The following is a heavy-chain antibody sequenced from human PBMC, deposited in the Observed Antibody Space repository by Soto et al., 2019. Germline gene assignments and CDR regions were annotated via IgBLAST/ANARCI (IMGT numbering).Heavy chain of an antibody. CDR2: VSAHNGNT. D-gene: IGHD2-15*01. CDR3: ARVGREVARCSYFDY. Sequence: GASVKVSCKASGYIFTDYAISWVRQAPGQGLEWMGWVSAHNGNTRFAQNLQGRVTMTTDTSTSTAYMELRSLRSDDTAVYYCARVGREVARCSYFDYWGQGTLVTVSS. J-gene: IGHJ4*02. CDR1: GYIFTDYA. V-gene: IGHV1-18*01.